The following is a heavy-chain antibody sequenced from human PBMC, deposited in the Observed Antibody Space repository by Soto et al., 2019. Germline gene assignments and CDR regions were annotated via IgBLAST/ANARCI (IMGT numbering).Heavy chain of an antibody. Sequence: PSETLSLTCTVSGAPVSSETHFWTWIRKPPGKGLEWIGYMYYSGITNSNPALKSRVTLSVDRSRNQFSLSLNSVTAADTAVYYCAREDMSGTYYFDYWGPGTQVTVSS. CDR2: MYYSGIT. V-gene: IGHV4-61*01. CDR3: AREDMSGTYYFDY. J-gene: IGHJ4*02. CDR1: GAPVSSETHF. D-gene: IGHD1-26*01.